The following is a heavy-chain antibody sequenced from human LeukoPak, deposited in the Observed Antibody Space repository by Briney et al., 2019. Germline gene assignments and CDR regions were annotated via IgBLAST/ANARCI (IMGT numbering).Heavy chain of an antibody. CDR2: IYSGGST. V-gene: IGHV3-66*01. CDR3: ARDSGSSWSFDY. J-gene: IGHJ4*02. CDR1: GFTVSSNY. D-gene: IGHD6-13*01. Sequence: GGSLRLSCAASGFTVSSNYMSWVRQAPGKGLEWVSVIYSGGSTYYADSVKGRFTISRDNSKNTLYLQMNSLRAEDTAVYYCARDSGSSWSFDYWGQGTLVTVSS.